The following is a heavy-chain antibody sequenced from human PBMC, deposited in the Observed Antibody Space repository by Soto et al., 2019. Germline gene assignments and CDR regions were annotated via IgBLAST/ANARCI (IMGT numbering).Heavy chain of an antibody. D-gene: IGHD1-26*01. V-gene: IGHV3-15*01. CDR2: IKSKTDGGTT. CDR1: GFTFSNAW. CDR3: TSSIVGATDDAFEI. J-gene: IGHJ3*02. Sequence: GGSLSLSCAASGFTFSNAWMSWVRQAPGKGLEWVGRIKSKTDGGTTDYAAPVKGRFAISRDDSKNTLYLQMNSLKTEDTAVYYCTSSIVGATDDAFEIWGKGTMVTVS.